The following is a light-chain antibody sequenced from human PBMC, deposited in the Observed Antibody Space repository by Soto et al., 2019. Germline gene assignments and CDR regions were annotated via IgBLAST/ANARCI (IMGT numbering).Light chain of an antibody. V-gene: IGKV3-15*01. CDR2: GAS. CDR1: QSVDGY. CDR3: QQYHKWPPIT. J-gene: IGKJ5*01. Sequence: VVITHSPASLSVSLWKRSTLSFSSSQSVDGYLAWYQQKPGQAPRLLIYGASTRATGVTARFRGGGSGTEFTLTISSLQSEDSAVYYCQQYHKWPPITFGQGTRLEI.